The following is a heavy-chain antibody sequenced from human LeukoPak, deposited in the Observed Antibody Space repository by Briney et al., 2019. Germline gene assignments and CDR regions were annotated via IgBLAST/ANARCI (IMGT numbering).Heavy chain of an antibody. V-gene: IGHV3-43*01. J-gene: IGHJ6*03. CDR3: AKGGCSSTSCYLQGYYYYYMDV. CDR2: ISWDGGST. CDR1: GFTFDDYT. D-gene: IGHD2-2*01. Sequence: GGSLRLSCAASGFTFDDYTIHWVRQAPGKGLEWVSLISWDGGSTYYADSVKGRFTISRDNSKNSLYLQMNSLRTEDTALYYCAKGGCSSTSCYLQGYYYYYMDVWGKGTTVTVSS.